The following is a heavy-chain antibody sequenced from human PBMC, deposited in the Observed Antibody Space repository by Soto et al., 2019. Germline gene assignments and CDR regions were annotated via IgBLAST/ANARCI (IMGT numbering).Heavy chain of an antibody. CDR1: GYSFTSYG. J-gene: IGHJ4*02. CDR2: ISADNGNT. V-gene: IGHV1-18*01. Sequence: QVQLVQSGAEVKKPGASVKVSCKASGYSFTSYGIAWVRQAPGQGLEWMGWISADNGNTNYAQKVQDRVTMTTDTFTSTAYVELRSLRSDDTAGYYCARDGYFDYWGQGTLVTVSS. CDR3: ARDGYFDY.